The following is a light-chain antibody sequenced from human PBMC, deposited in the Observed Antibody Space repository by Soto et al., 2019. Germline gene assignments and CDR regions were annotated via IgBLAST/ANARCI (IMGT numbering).Light chain of an antibody. CDR3: VQSIGSGISI. CDR1: SGSVSTSYY. Sequence: QTVVTQAPSFSVSPGGTVTLTCGLSSGSVSTSYYHSWYQQHPGQAPRTLIYDANTRSSGVPDRFSGSILGNKAALTITGAQADDEYDYYCVQSIGSGISIFGGGTKLTVL. V-gene: IGLV8-61*01. CDR2: DAN. J-gene: IGLJ2*01.